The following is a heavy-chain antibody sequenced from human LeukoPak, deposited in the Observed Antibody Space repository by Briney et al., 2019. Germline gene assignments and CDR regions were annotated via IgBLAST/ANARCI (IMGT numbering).Heavy chain of an antibody. CDR2: IYHSGST. V-gene: IGHV4-30-2*01. CDR3: ARDASHYFDY. Sequence: KSSETLSLTCAVSGGSISSGGYSWSWIRQPPGKGLEWIGYIYHSGSTYYNPSLKSRVTISVDRSKNQFSLKLSSVTAADTAVYYCARDASHYFDYWGQGTLVTVSS. J-gene: IGHJ4*02. CDR1: GGSISSGGYS.